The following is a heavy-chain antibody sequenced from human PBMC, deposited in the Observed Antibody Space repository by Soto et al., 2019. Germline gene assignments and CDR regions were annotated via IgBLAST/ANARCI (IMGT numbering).Heavy chain of an antibody. CDR2: IYYSGST. D-gene: IGHD6-19*01. Sequence: SETLSLTCTVSGGSISSGGYYWSWIRQHPGKGLEWIGYIYYSGSTYYNPSLKSRVTISVDTSKNQFSLKLSSVTAADTAVYYCARVRSIAVVFDYWGQGTLVTVSS. CDR3: ARVRSIAVVFDY. CDR1: GGSISSGGYY. V-gene: IGHV4-31*03. J-gene: IGHJ4*02.